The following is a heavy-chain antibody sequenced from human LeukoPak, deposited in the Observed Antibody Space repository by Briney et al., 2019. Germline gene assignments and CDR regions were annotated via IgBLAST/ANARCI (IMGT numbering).Heavy chain of an antibody. CDR1: GDTFINYY. CDR3: ARGRDRWSSAAPFDY. J-gene: IGHJ4*02. CDR2: LSPSGGVT. D-gene: IGHD6-13*01. Sequence: ASVKVSCKASGDTFINYYIYWVRQAPGQGLEWLGILSPSGGVTTYAQKFQDRLTMTSDMSTATLYMELSGLTSEDTAIYYCARGRDRWSSAAPFDYWGQGTLVTVSS. V-gene: IGHV1-46*01.